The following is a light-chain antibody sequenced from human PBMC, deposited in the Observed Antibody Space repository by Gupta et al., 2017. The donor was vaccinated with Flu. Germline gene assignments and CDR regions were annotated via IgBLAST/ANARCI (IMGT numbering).Light chain of an antibody. CDR1: QNNAYF. V-gene: IGKV1-39*01. Sequence: GYRVSISCRASQNNAYFLKCYQQKPGKASKLLIYVASSLRSGVPSKFSGSGSGTDVTPTINSLQPEEFATYYCQQTDTAPWTFGPGTTAELK. J-gene: IGKJ1*01. CDR3: QQTDTAPWT. CDR2: VAS.